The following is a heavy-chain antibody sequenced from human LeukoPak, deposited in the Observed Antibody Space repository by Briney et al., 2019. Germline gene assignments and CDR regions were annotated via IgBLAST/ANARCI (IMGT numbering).Heavy chain of an antibody. Sequence: GGSLRLSCAASGFTFSSYSMNWVRQAPGKGLEWVSYISSNSSTIYYADSVKGRFTISRDNAKNSLYLQMNSLRDEDTAVYYCARARREDVVVIATNTRRYYYYMDVWGKGTTVTVSS. CDR2: ISSNSSTI. J-gene: IGHJ6*03. CDR1: GFTFSSYS. CDR3: ARARREDVVVIATNTRRYYYYMDV. V-gene: IGHV3-48*02. D-gene: IGHD2-21*01.